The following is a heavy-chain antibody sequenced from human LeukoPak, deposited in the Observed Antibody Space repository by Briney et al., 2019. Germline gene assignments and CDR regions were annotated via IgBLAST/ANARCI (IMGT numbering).Heavy chain of an antibody. CDR2: VSGSGGPT. Sequence: GGSLRLSCEASGFTFSSYAMSWVRQAPGKGLEWVSAVSGSGGPTYYADSVMGRFTISRDNSKNTVYLQMNSLRAEDTAVYYCAKTTTGYSSGRYPGWPVDYWGQGTLVTVSS. CDR3: AKTTTGYSSGRYPGWPVDY. J-gene: IGHJ4*02. V-gene: IGHV3-23*01. CDR1: GFTFSSYA. D-gene: IGHD6-19*01.